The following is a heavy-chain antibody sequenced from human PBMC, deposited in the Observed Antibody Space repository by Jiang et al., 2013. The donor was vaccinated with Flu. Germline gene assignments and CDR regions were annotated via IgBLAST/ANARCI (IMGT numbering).Heavy chain of an antibody. CDR3: AKDDRDCSGGSCYSDGVDAFDI. V-gene: IGHV3-23*01. D-gene: IGHD2-15*01. CDR1: GFTFSSYA. CDR2: ISGSGGST. Sequence: VQLLESGGGLVQPGGSLRLSCAASGFTFSSYAMSWVRQAPGKGLEWVSAISGSGGSTYYADSVKGRFTISRDNSKNTLYLQMNSLRAEDTAVYYCAKDDRDCSGGSCYSDGVDAFDIWGQGTMATV. J-gene: IGHJ3*02.